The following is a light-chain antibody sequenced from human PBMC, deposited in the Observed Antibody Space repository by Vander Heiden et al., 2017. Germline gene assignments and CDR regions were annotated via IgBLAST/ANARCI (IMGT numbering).Light chain of an antibody. CDR2: KAS. V-gene: IGKV1-5*03. CDR1: QSISSW. Sequence: DIQMTPYPYTLSASVGDRVTITCRASQSISSWLAWYQQKPGKAPKLLIYKASSLESGVPSRFSGSGSGTEFTLTISSLQPDDFATYYCQQYNSYPCTFGQGTKLEIK. J-gene: IGKJ2*01. CDR3: QQYNSYPCT.